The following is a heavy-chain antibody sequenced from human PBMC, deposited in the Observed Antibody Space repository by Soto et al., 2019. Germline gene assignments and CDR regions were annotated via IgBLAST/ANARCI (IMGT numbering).Heavy chain of an antibody. CDR2: ISGSDDST. J-gene: IGHJ4*02. V-gene: IGHV3-23*01. Sequence: AGGSLRLSCAASGFTFSSYAMSWVRQAPGKGLEWVSVISGSDDSTYYADSVKGRFTISRDNSKSTLYLQMNSLRAEDTAVYYCAKSSSSSTFDYWGQGTLVTVSS. CDR1: GFTFSSYA. CDR3: AKSSSSSTFDY. D-gene: IGHD6-6*01.